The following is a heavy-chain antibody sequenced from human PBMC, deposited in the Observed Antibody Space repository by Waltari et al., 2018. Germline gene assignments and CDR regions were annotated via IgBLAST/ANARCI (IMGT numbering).Heavy chain of an antibody. CDR3: ARSGVTFGGVNGYYFDY. D-gene: IGHD3-16*01. V-gene: IGHV4-39*01. CDR1: GGSISSSSYY. J-gene: IGHJ4*02. Sequence: QLQLQESGPGLVKPSETLSLTCTVSGGSISSSSYYWGWIRQPHGKGREWIGGIYYRGSPSDNPTLKGRVTISVDTSKNQFSLKLSSVTAADTAVYYCARSGVTFGGVNGYYFDYWGQGTLVTVSS. CDR2: IYYRGSP.